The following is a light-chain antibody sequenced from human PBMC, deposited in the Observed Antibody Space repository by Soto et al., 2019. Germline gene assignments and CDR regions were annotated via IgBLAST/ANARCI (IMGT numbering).Light chain of an antibody. J-gene: IGKJ4*01. V-gene: IGKV1-27*01. Sequence: DIQMTQSPSSLSASVGDRVTITCRASQAINNYVAWYQRKPGQCPQLLIYAASTLQSGVPSRFSGSGSGTDFTLTISSLQPEDVATYYCQKYDSVLLIFGGGTKVDIK. CDR3: QKYDSVLLI. CDR1: QAINNY. CDR2: AAS.